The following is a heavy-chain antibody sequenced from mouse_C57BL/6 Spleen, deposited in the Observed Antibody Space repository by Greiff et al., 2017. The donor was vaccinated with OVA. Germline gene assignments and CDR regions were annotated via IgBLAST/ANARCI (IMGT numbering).Heavy chain of an antibody. V-gene: IGHV1-26*01. J-gene: IGHJ2*01. Sequence: EVQLQQSGPELVKPGASVKISCKASGYTFTDYYMNWVKQSHGKSLEWIGDINPNNGGTSYNQKFKGKATLTVDKSSSTAYMELRSLTSEDSAVYYCARGGDYGPYFDYWGQGTTLTVSS. D-gene: IGHD1-1*02. CDR3: ARGGDYGPYFDY. CDR2: INPNNGGT. CDR1: GYTFTDYY.